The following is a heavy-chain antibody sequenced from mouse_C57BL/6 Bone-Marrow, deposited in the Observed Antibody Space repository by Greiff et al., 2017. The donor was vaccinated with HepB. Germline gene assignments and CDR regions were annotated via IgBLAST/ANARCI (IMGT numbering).Heavy chain of an antibody. CDR1: GFTFSDYY. Sequence: EVKLMESGGGLVQPGGSLKLSCAASGFTFSDYYMYWVRQTPEKRLEWVAYISNGGGSTYYPDTVKGRFTISRDNAKNTLYLHMSRLKSEDTAMYYCARLGWGNWYFDVWGTGTTVTVSS. V-gene: IGHV5-12*01. J-gene: IGHJ1*03. CDR2: ISNGGGST. D-gene: IGHD1-2*01. CDR3: ARLGWGNWYFDV.